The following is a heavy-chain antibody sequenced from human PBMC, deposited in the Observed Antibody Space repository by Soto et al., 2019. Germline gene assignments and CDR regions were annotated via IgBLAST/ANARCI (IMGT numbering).Heavy chain of an antibody. D-gene: IGHD2-15*01. CDR1: GYTFTSHG. CDR2: ISAYNGNT. J-gene: IGHJ6*02. V-gene: IGHV1-18*04. Sequence: ASVKVSCKASGYTFTSHGISWVRQAPGEGVEWMGWISAYNGNTNYAQKLQGRVTMTTDTPTSTAYTELRSLRSDDTAMYYCARGRDIVFSRGVGYYYYGMDVWGQGTTVTVSS. CDR3: ARGRDIVFSRGVGYYYYGMDV.